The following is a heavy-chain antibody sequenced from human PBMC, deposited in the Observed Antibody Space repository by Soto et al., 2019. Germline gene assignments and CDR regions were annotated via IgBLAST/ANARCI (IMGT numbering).Heavy chain of an antibody. J-gene: IGHJ6*02. CDR3: AKDKVAASYYYGMDV. CDR1: GFTFSSYC. Sequence: GSLRLSCAASGFTFSSYCMHWVRQAPGKGLEWVAVISYDGSNKYYADSVKGRFTISRDNSKNTLYLQMNSLRAEDTAVYYCAKDKVAASYYYGMDVWGQGTTVTVSS. CDR2: ISYDGSNK. V-gene: IGHV3-30*18. D-gene: IGHD6-25*01.